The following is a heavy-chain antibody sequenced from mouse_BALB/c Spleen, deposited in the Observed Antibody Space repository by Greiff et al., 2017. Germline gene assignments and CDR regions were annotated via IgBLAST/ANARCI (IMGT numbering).Heavy chain of an antibody. J-gene: IGHJ3*01. CDR2: INPSNGRT. V-gene: IGHV1S81*02. CDR3: AGGGYYGNYWFAY. CDR1: GYTFTSYW. D-gene: IGHD2-1*01. Sequence: QVQLKQPGAELVKPGASVKLSCKASGYTFTSYWMHWVKQRPGQGLEWIGEINPSNGRTNYNEKFKSKATLTVDKSSSTAYMQLSSLTSEDSAVYYCAGGGYYGNYWFAYWGQGTLVTVSA.